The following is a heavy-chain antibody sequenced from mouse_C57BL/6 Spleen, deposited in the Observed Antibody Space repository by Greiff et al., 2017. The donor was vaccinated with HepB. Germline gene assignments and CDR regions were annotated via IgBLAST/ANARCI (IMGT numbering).Heavy chain of an antibody. V-gene: IGHV6-6*01. CDR3: TRHEYGYYAMDY. J-gene: IGHJ4*01. D-gene: IGHD5-1*01. CDR2: IRNKANNHAT. Sequence: DVQLQESGGGLVQPGGSMKLSCAASGFTFSDAWMDWVRQSPEKGLEWVAEIRNKANNHATYYAESVKGRFTISRDDSKSSVYLQMNSLRAEDTGIYYGTRHEYGYYAMDYWGQGTSVTVSS. CDR1: GFTFSDAW.